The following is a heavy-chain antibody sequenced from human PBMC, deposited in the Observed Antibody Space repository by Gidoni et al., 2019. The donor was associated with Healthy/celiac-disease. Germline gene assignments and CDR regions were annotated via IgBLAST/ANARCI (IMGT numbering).Heavy chain of an antibody. CDR1: GFTFSSYA. Sequence: EVPLVESGGCLVQPAVSLRLSCSASGFTFSSYAMHWVRQAPGKGLEYGSAISSNGGSTYYADSVKGRFTISRDNSKNTLYLQMSSLRAEDTAVYYCVRWSGSYAFDYWGQGTLVTVSS. CDR3: VRWSGSYAFDY. D-gene: IGHD1-26*01. J-gene: IGHJ4*02. V-gene: IGHV3-64D*06. CDR2: ISSNGGST.